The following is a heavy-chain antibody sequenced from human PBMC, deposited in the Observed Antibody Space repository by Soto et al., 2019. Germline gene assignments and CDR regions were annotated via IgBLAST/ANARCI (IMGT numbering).Heavy chain of an antibody. D-gene: IGHD6-13*01. J-gene: IGHJ1*01. CDR1: GGSFSDYY. CDR2: INDGGTT. V-gene: IGHV4-34*01. Sequence: PSETLSLTCAVYGGSFSDYYWTWIRQPPGKGLEWIGEINDGGTTNYNPSLKSRVTISVDTSKDQFSLKLNSVTAADTAVYYCARGRGVGSSRRWYFQHWCQGTLVTVSS. CDR3: ARGRGVGSSRRWYFQH.